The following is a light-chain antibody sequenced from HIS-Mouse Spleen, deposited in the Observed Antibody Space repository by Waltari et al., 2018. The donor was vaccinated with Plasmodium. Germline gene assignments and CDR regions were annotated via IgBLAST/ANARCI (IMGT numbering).Light chain of an antibody. CDR1: RHDLGAYNY. CDR3: SSYTSSSTLV. Sequence: QSALPQPASVSGSPGQSITISCTGTRHDLGAYNYFPWYPQHPGKAPKLMIYDVSKRPSGVSNRFSGSKSGNTASLTISGLQAEDEADYYCSSYTSSSTLVFGGGTKLTVL. CDR2: DVS. V-gene: IGLV2-14*03. J-gene: IGLJ2*01.